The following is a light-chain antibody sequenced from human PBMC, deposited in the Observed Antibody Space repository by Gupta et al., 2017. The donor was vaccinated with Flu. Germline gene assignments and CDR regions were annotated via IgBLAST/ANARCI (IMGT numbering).Light chain of an antibody. V-gene: IGKV3-20*01. J-gene: IGKJ1*01. CDR1: QSVSGSY. CDR3: HQFGTSPQT. CDR2: GAS. Sequence: VLTQSPDTLSLSPGERATLSCRASQSVSGSYLAWYQQKPGQAPRLLIYGASSRATGVPARFSGSGSGTDFTLTSNTLEPEDFAVYFCHQFGTSPQTFGQGTRVEIK.